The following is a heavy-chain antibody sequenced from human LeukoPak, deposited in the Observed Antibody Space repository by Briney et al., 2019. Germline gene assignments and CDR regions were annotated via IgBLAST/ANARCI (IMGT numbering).Heavy chain of an antibody. V-gene: IGHV3-23*01. CDR2: ISGSGGST. CDR3: AKASCSTNTCLKTA. Sequence: GGTLRLSCAASGFTLSSYGMSWVRQAPGKGLEWVSAISGSGGSTYYADSVRGRFTISRDNSKNTLYLQMNSLKGEDTAVYYSAKASCSTNTCLKTAWGQGAPVTVSS. J-gene: IGHJ5*02. D-gene: IGHD2-2*01. CDR1: GFTLSSYG.